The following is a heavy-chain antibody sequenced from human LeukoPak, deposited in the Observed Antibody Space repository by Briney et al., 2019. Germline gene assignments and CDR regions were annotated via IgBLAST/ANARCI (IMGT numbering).Heavy chain of an antibody. CDR2: FDPEDGET. CDR3: ATGALDYYDSSGYWYNFDY. Sequence: ASVKVSCKVSGYTLTELSMHWVRQAPGKGLEWMGGFDPEDGETIYAQKFQGRVTMTEDTSTDTAYMELSSLRSEDTAVYYCATGALDYYDSSGYWYNFDYWGQGTLVTVSS. V-gene: IGHV1-24*01. CDR1: GYTLTELS. J-gene: IGHJ4*02. D-gene: IGHD3-22*01.